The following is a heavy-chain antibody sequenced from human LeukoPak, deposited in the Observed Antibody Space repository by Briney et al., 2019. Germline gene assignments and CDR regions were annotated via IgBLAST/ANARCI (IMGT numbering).Heavy chain of an antibody. J-gene: IGHJ4*02. Sequence: GGSLRLSCAASGFTFSSYAMSWVRQAPGRGLEWVSAISGSGGSTYHADSVKGRFTISRDNSKNTLYLQMNSLRAEDTAVYYCAKLWFGEPQYYFDYWGQGTLVTVSS. CDR1: GFTFSSYA. CDR3: AKLWFGEPQYYFDY. D-gene: IGHD3-10*01. CDR2: ISGSGGST. V-gene: IGHV3-23*01.